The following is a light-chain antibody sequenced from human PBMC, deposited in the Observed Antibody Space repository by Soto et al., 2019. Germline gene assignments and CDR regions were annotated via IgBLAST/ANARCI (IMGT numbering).Light chain of an antibody. Sequence: QSALTQPASMSGAPGQAITISCTGTSSDVGGYNFVSWYQQHPGKAPKLMIYHVTNRPSGVSSRFSGSKSGNTASLTISGLQAEDEADYYCSSYTSSITPYVFGTGTKVTVL. CDR3: SSYTSSITPYV. CDR1: SSDVGGYNF. CDR2: HVT. J-gene: IGLJ1*01. V-gene: IGLV2-14*01.